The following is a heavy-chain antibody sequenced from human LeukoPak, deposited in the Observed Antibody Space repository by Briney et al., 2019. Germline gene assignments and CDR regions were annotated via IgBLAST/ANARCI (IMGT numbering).Heavy chain of an antibody. CDR1: GFTFSNYA. D-gene: IGHD3-10*01. CDR3: AKDMVRGVRYFDY. Sequence: GGSLRLSCAASGFTFSNYAMHWVRQAPGKGLEWVALISYDGSKKYYADSVKGRFTISRDNSKNTLYLQMNSLRAEDTAVCYCAKDMVRGVRYFDYWGQGTLVTVSS. V-gene: IGHV3-30*04. J-gene: IGHJ4*02. CDR2: ISYDGSKK.